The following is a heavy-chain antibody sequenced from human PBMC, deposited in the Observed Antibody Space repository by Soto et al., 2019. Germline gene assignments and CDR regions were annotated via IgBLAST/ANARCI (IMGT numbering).Heavy chain of an antibody. Sequence: ASVKVSCKASGGTFSSYAISWVRQAPGQGLEWMGGIIPIFGTANYAQKFQGRVTITADESTSTAYMELSSLRSEDTAVYYCASGYGRYCTNGVCYNYGMDVWGQGTTVTVSS. CDR2: IIPIFGTA. CDR1: GGTFSSYA. D-gene: IGHD2-8*01. CDR3: ASGYGRYCTNGVCYNYGMDV. V-gene: IGHV1-69*13. J-gene: IGHJ6*02.